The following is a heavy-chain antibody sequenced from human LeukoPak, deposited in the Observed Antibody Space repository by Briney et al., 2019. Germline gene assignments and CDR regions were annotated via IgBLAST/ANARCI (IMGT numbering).Heavy chain of an antibody. D-gene: IGHD6-13*01. CDR3: ARIGYSSSGGDY. Sequence: PSETLSLTCTVSGGSISSYYWSWIRQPPGKGLEWIGYIYYSGSTNYNPSLKSRVTMSVDTSKNQFSLKLSSVTAADTAVYYCARIGYSSSGGDYWGQGTLVTVSS. J-gene: IGHJ4*02. CDR2: IYYSGST. CDR1: GGSISSYY. V-gene: IGHV4-59*12.